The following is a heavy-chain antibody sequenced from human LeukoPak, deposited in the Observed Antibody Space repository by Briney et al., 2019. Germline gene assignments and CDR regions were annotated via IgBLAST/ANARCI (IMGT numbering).Heavy chain of an antibody. J-gene: IGHJ6*04. Sequence: GRSLRLSCAASGFTFSSYAMHWVRQAPGKGLEWGAVISYDGSNKHYADSVKGRFTISRDNSKNTLYLQMNSLRAEDTAVYYCAKDPSPLYCSSTSCSPYGMDVWGKGTTVTVSS. D-gene: IGHD2-2*01. CDR2: ISYDGSNK. CDR1: GFTFSSYA. V-gene: IGHV3-30*18. CDR3: AKDPSPLYCSSTSCSPYGMDV.